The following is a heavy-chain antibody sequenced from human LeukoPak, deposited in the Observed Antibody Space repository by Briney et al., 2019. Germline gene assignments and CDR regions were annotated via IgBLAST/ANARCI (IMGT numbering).Heavy chain of an antibody. CDR1: GFTFSNSA. D-gene: IGHD4-17*01. Sequence: HPGGSLRLSCAASGFTFSNSAMGWVRQAPGKGLEWVSSISGKTGNAYYADSVKGRFTTSRDNSKNTLYLQMNSLRAEDSAIYYCAKREVTNTRYFDYWGQGTLVTVSS. V-gene: IGHV3-23*01. CDR2: ISGKTGNA. CDR3: AKREVTNTRYFDY. J-gene: IGHJ4*02.